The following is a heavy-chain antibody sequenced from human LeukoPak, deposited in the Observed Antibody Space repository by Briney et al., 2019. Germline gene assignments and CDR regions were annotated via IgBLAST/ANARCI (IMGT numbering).Heavy chain of an antibody. D-gene: IGHD3-3*01. Sequence: PGGSLRLSCAASGFTFSRYDMHWLRQATGKGLEWVSAIGTAGDTYYPGSVKGRFTISRENAKNSLYLQMNSLRAGDTAVYYCARGNDFWSGYYSHYMDVWGKGTTVTVSS. J-gene: IGHJ6*03. CDR2: IGTAGDT. V-gene: IGHV3-13*01. CDR3: ARGNDFWSGYYSHYMDV. CDR1: GFTFSRYD.